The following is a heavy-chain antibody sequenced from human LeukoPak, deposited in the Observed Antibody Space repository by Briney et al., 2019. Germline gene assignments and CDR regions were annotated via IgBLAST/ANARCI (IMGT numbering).Heavy chain of an antibody. Sequence: PSETLSLTCAVYGGSFSGYYWSWIRQPPGKGLEWIGEINHSGSTNYNPSLKSRVTISVDTSKNQFSLKLSSVTAADTAVYYCARGTYCSSTSCHGDWLDPWGQGTLVTVSS. CDR3: ARGTYCSSTSCHGDWLDP. D-gene: IGHD2-2*01. CDR2: INHSGST. CDR1: GGSFSGYY. J-gene: IGHJ5*02. V-gene: IGHV4-34*01.